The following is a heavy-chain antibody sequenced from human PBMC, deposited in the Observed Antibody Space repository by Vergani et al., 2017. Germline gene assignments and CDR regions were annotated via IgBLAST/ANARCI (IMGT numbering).Heavy chain of an antibody. Sequence: EVQLLESGGGLVQPGGSLRLSCAASGFTFSSYAMSWVRQAPGKGLEWVSAISGSGGSTYYADSVKGRFTISRDKSKNTLSLQMNSLRAEDTAVYYCAVGYCSSTSCYTLDYWGQGTLVTVSS. CDR1: GFTFSSYA. V-gene: IGHV3-23*01. CDR3: AVGYCSSTSCYTLDY. J-gene: IGHJ4*02. CDR2: ISGSGGST. D-gene: IGHD2-2*02.